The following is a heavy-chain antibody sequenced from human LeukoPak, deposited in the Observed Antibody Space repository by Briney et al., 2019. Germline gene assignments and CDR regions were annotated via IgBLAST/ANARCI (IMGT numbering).Heavy chain of an antibody. CDR3: ARSPAGLGNWFDP. D-gene: IGHD6-13*01. J-gene: IGHJ5*02. V-gene: IGHV3-7*01. Sequence: GGSLRLSCAASGFTFSNYWMSWVRQAPGKGLEWVANIKQDGSEKYYVDSVKGRFSISRDNAKNSLYLQMNSLRAEDTAVYYCARSPAGLGNWFDPWGQGTLVTVSS. CDR1: GFTFSNYW. CDR2: IKQDGSEK.